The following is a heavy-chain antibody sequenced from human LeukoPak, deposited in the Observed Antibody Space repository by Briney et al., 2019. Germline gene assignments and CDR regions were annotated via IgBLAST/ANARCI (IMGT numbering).Heavy chain of an antibody. V-gene: IGHV1-69*05. J-gene: IGHJ4*02. CDR2: IIPIFGTA. CDR3: ANTRDDSSGCYRVYFDY. Sequence: SVKVSCKASGGTFSSYAISWVRQAPGQGLEWMGGIIPIFGTANYAQKFQGRVTITTDESTSTAYMELSSLRSEDTAVYYCANTRDDSSGCYRVYFDYWGQGTLVTVSS. CDR1: GGTFSSYA. D-gene: IGHD3-22*01.